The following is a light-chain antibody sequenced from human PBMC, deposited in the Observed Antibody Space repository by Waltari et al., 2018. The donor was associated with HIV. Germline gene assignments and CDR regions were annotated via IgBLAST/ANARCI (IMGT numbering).Light chain of an antibody. CDR2: EDD. CDR3: QSYDSNTRI. V-gene: IGLV6-57*01. J-gene: IGLJ1*01. CDR1: SGSIGSNY. Sequence: MLTQPRPLSESPGKTVTISCTRSSGSIGSNYVQWYQQRPGSSPTTVIYEDDQRPSGMPGLFSGSIDRSSNSASLTISGLMSEDEADYYWQSYDSNTRIFGTGTNVTVL.